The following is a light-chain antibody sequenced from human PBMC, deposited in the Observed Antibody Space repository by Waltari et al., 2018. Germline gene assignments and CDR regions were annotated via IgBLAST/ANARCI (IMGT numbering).Light chain of an antibody. J-gene: IGKJ1*01. CDR2: WAS. V-gene: IGKV4-1*01. Sequence: DIVITQSPDSLAVSLGERVTINCTSRQSVLYGSLKKNYLAWYQKKPGQPPKLLIYWASSRQSGVPDRFSGSGSGTNFTITISSLQAEDVAVYYCLKYSTTPRWTFGQGTRVEIK. CDR1: QSVLYGSLKKNY. CDR3: LKYSTTPRWT.